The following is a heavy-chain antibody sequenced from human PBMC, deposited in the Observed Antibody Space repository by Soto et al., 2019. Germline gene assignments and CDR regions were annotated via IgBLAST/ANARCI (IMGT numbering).Heavy chain of an antibody. V-gene: IGHV3-48*01. J-gene: IGHJ3*02. CDR1: GFTFSSYS. CDR3: ASYSTIDSIVGQWLVERGVEAFDI. CDR2: ISSSSSTI. Sequence: GGSLRLSCAASGFTFSSYSMNWVRQASGKGLEWVSYISSSSSTIYYADSVKGRFTISRDNAKNSLYLQMNSLRAEDTAVYYCASYSTIDSIVGQWLVERGVEAFDIWGQGTMVTVS. D-gene: IGHD6-19*01.